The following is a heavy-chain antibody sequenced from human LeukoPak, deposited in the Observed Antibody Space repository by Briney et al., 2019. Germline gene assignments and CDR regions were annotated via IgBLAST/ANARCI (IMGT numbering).Heavy chain of an antibody. CDR3: ARIPGIAVAGHKGAFDI. CDR2: IIPIFGTA. CDR1: GGTFSSYA. D-gene: IGHD6-19*01. V-gene: IGHV1-69*13. J-gene: IGHJ3*02. Sequence: SVKVSCKASGGTFSSYAISWVRQAPGQGLEWMGGIIPIFGTANYAQKFQGRVTITADESTSTAYMELSSLRSEDTAVYYCARIPGIAVAGHKGAFDIWGQGTMVTVSS.